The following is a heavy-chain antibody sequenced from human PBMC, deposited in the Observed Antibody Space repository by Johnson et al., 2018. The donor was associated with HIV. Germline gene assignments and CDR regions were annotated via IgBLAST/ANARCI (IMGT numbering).Heavy chain of an antibody. CDR2: IYSDGNT. D-gene: IGHD3-9*01. V-gene: IGHV3-53*01. J-gene: IGHJ3*02. CDR3: ARGKTGYDAFDI. Sequence: VQLVESGGGLIQPGGSLRLSCAASGFTVRSNYMSWVRQAPGKGLEWVSVIYSDGNTYYADSVKGRFTISRDNSKTTLYLQMNSLRAEDTGVYYCARGKTGYDAFDIWGQGTMVTVSS. CDR1: GFTVRSNY.